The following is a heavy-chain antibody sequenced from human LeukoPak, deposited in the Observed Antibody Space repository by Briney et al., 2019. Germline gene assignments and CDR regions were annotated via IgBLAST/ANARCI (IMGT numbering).Heavy chain of an antibody. D-gene: IGHD3-10*01. J-gene: IGHJ5*02. CDR3: ARVWVTMVRGVIMGNWFDP. Sequence: GASVKVSCKASGYTFTSYGISWVRQAPGQGLEWMGWISAYNGNTNYAQKLQGRVTMTTDTSTSTAYMELRSLRSDDTVVYYCARVWVTMVRGVIMGNWFDPWGQGTLVTVSS. CDR1: GYTFTSYG. V-gene: IGHV1-18*01. CDR2: ISAYNGNT.